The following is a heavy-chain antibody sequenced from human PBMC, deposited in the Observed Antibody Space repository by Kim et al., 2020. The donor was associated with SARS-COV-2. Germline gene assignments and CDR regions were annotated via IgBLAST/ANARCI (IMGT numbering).Heavy chain of an antibody. D-gene: IGHD3-16*02. J-gene: IGHJ4*02. CDR2: VSSTSTYI. Sequence: GGSLRLSCAASGFTFSTYSMNWVRQAPGKGLEWVSSVSSTSTYISYADSVKGRFTISRDNAKNSLYLQMNSLRAEDTAVYYCASGSGDYIWGSYRIGGQGTLVTVSS. V-gene: IGHV3-21*01. CDR1: GFTFSTYS. CDR3: ASGSGDYIWGSYRI.